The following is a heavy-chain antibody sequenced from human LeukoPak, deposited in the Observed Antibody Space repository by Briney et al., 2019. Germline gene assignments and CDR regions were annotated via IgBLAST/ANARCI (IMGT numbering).Heavy chain of an antibody. CDR2: ISGFGGST. D-gene: IGHD6-13*01. J-gene: IGHJ4*02. CDR1: GFTFNNYA. Sequence: GGSLRPSCAASGFTFNNYAMNWVRQAPGKGLEWVSGISGFGGSTYYAPSVKGRLTISRDNFGNMLYLHLDSLRVEDTAIYYCARRSGSSWSSFDYWGQGALVTVSS. CDR3: ARRSGSSWSSFDY. V-gene: IGHV3-23*01.